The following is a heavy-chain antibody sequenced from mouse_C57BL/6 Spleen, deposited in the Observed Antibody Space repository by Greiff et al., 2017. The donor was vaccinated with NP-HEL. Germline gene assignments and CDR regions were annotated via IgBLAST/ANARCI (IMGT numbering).Heavy chain of an antibody. CDR3: ARSPFYYSNFDV. D-gene: IGHD2-5*01. CDR2: INPNNGGT. V-gene: IGHV1-26*01. CDR1: GYTFTDYY. Sequence: VQLQQSGPELVKPGASVKISCKASGYTFTDYYMNWVKQSHGKSLEWIGDINPNNGGTSYNQKFKGKATLTVDKSSSTAYMELRSLTSEDSAVYYCARSPFYYSNFDVWGTGTTVTVSS. J-gene: IGHJ1*03.